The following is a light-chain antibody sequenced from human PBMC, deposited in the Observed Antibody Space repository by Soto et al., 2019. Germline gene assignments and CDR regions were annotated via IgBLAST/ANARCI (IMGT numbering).Light chain of an antibody. CDR2: RNN. J-gene: IGLJ1*01. V-gene: IGLV1-47*01. Sequence: QSVLTQPPSASGTPGQRVNISCSGSSSNIGSNYVYWYRQFPGTAPKLLIQRNNQRPSGVPDRFSGSKSGNTASLIISGLQADDEGDYFCCSYVGVSYVFGTGTKLTVL. CDR3: CSYVGVSYV. CDR1: SSNIGSNY.